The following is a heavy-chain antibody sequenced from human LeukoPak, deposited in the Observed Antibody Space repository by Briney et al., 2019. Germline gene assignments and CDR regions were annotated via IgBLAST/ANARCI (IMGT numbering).Heavy chain of an antibody. V-gene: IGHV4-4*07. CDR1: GGSISSYY. J-gene: IGHJ4*02. CDR2: IYTSGST. Sequence: SETLSLTCTVSGGSISSYYWSWIRQPAGKGLEWIWRIYTSGSTNYNPSLKSRVTISVDKSKNQFSLKLSSVTAADTAVYYCARDQRQLPNFDYWGQGTLVTVSS. CDR3: ARDQRQLPNFDY. D-gene: IGHD1-1*01.